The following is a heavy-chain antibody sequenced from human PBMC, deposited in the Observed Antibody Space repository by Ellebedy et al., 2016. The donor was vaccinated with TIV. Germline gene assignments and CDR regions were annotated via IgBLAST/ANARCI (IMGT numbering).Heavy chain of an antibody. Sequence: PGGSLRLSCAASGFSSSTYWMSWVRQAPGKGLEWVASIKPDGSEKYYVDSVKGRFTVSRDNAKNTLFVQMNSLRAEDTAMYYCARLGPVIMVTTYDSWGQGTLVTFSS. J-gene: IGHJ4*02. V-gene: IGHV3-7*03. D-gene: IGHD4-17*01. CDR2: IKPDGSEK. CDR1: GFSSSTYW. CDR3: ARLGPVIMVTTYDS.